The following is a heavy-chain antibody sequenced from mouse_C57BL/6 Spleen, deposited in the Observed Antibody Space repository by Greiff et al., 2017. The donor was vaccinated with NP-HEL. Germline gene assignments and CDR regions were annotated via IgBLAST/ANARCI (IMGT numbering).Heavy chain of an antibody. D-gene: IGHD2-2*01. CDR2: ISSGGSYT. CDR3: AREVTTGPYYAMDY. CDR1: GFTFSSYG. V-gene: IGHV5-6*01. J-gene: IGHJ4*01. Sequence: EVQGVESGGDLVKPGGSLKLSCAASGFTFSSYGMSWVRQTPDKRLAWVATISSGGSYTYYPDSVKGRFTISRDNAKNTLYLQMSSLKSEDTAMYYCAREVTTGPYYAMDYWGQGTSVTVSS.